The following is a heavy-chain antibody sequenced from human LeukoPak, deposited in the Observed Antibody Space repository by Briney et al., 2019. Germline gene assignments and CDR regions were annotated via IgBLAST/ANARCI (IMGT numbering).Heavy chain of an antibody. CDR3: VRVVTATQPY. V-gene: IGHV3-23*01. D-gene: IGHD2-21*02. CDR1: GFTFSSYA. Sequence: GGSLRLSCAASGFTFSSYAMSWVRQAPGKGLEWASAISGSGGSTYYADSVKGRFTISRDNSKNTLYLQMNSLRAEDTAVYYCVRVVTATQPYWGQGTLVTVSS. J-gene: IGHJ4*02. CDR2: ISGSGGST.